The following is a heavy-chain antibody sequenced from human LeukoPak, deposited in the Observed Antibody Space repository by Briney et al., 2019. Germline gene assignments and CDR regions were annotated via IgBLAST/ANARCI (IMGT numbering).Heavy chain of an antibody. CDR3: ARVTDLRYFDWSDAFDI. V-gene: IGHV7-4-1*02. CDR2: INTNTGNP. Sequence: ASVKVSCKASGYTFTSYAMNWVRQAHGQGLEWMGWINTNTGNPTYAQGFTGRFVFSLDTSVSTAYLQISSLKAEDTAVYYCARVTDLRYFDWSDAFDIWGQGTMVTVSS. D-gene: IGHD3-9*01. J-gene: IGHJ3*02. CDR1: GYTFTSYA.